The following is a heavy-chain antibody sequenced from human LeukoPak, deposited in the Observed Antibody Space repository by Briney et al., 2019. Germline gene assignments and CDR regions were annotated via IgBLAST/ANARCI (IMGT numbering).Heavy chain of an antibody. D-gene: IGHD3-10*01. J-gene: IGHJ3*02. V-gene: IGHV4-4*02. CDR3: ARNVLLWFGELLQPAAFDI. CDR2: IYHSGST. CDR1: GGSISSSNW. Sequence: SGTLSLTCAVSGGSISSSNWWSWVRPPPGKGLEWIGEIYHSGSTNYNPSLKSRITISVDKSKNQFSLKLSSVTAADTAVYYCARNVLLWFGELLQPAAFDIWGQGQWSPSLQ.